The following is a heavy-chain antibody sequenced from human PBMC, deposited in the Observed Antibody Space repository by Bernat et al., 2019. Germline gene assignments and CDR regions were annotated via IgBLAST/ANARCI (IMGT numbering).Heavy chain of an antibody. CDR1: GFTFSDNG. CDR2: IWHDGCNE. J-gene: IGHJ4*02. CDR3: AREHIVGSTRGFDY. D-gene: IGHD1-26*01. V-gene: IGHV3-33*01. Sequence: QVQLVESGGGVVQPGRSLRLSCAASGFTFSDNGMHWVRQAPGKGLEWVAVIWHDGCNENYAESVKGRFTISRDNSESTLYLQMNSLRAEDSALYYCAREHIVGSTRGFDYWGQGTLVTVSS.